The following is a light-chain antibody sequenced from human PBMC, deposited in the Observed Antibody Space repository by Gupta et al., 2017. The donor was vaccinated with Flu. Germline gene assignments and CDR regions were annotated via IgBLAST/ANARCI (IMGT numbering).Light chain of an antibody. CDR2: DDR. V-gene: IGLV3-21*03. Sequence: SSVLTQPPSVSVAPGKTARITCGGNNIGSRTVHWYQQKPGQAPVLVVYDDRDRPSGIPERFSGSNYGNTATLTIGRAEAGDEADYYCQVWHSSSDQMIFGGGTTLTVL. J-gene: IGLJ2*01. CDR1: NIGSRT. CDR3: QVWHSSSDQMI.